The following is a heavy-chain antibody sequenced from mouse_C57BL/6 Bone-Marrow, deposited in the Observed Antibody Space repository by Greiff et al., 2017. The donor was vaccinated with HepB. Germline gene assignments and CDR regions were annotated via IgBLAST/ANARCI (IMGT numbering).Heavy chain of an antibody. CDR3: ARATAQATAGFAY. D-gene: IGHD3-2*02. J-gene: IGHJ3*01. CDR2: IYPSDSET. CDR1: GYTFTSYW. Sequence: QVQLLQPGAELVRPGSSVKLSCKASGYTFTSYWMDWVKQRPGQGLEWIGNIYPSDSETHYNQKFKDKATLTVDKSSSTAYLQLSSLTYEDAAVYYCARATAQATAGFAYWGQGTLVTVSA. V-gene: IGHV1-61*01.